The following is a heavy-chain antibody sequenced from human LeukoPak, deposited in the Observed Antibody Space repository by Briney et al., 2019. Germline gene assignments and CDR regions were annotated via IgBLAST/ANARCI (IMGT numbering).Heavy chain of an antibody. CDR1: GFTFGTYA. J-gene: IGHJ4*02. V-gene: IGHV3-30*02. CDR3: AKGGSRTSYTFHS. Sequence: GGSLRLSCAASGFTFGTYAMHWVRQAPGKGLEWVTFIRYDVSKTYYADSVKGRFTISRDNPKNTLYLQMNSLRGEDTAVYYCAKGGSRTSYTFHSWGQGTLVTVSS. D-gene: IGHD6-13*01. CDR2: IRYDVSKT.